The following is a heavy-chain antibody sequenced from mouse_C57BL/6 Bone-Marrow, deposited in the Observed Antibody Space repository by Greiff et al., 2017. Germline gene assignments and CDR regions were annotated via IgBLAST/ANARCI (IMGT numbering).Heavy chain of an antibody. V-gene: IGHV8-8*01. D-gene: IGHD2-4*01. CDR2: TWWDDDK. CDR1: GFSLSTFGMG. J-gene: IGHJ3*01. CDR3: ARIRWAYDYDGGWFAY. Sequence: QVQLKESGPGILQPSQTLSLTCSFSGFSLSTFGMGVGWIRQPSGKGLEWLAHTWWDDDKYYNPALKSRLTISKDTSKNQVFLKIANVDTADTATYYCARIRWAYDYDGGWFAYWGQGTLVTVSA.